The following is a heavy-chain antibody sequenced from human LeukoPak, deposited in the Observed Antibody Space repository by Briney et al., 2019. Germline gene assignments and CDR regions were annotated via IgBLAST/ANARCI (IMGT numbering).Heavy chain of an antibody. J-gene: IGHJ4*02. CDR1: GFTFSGYW. CDR3: ARDRIQLWSHDY. CDR2: IKPDGSEK. D-gene: IGHD5-18*01. Sequence: PGGSLRLSCAASGFTFSGYWMSWVRQAPGKGLEWVANIKPDGSEKYYVDSVKGRFTISRENAKNSLYLQMNSLRAEDTAVYYCARDRIQLWSHDYWGQGTLVTVS. V-gene: IGHV3-7*04.